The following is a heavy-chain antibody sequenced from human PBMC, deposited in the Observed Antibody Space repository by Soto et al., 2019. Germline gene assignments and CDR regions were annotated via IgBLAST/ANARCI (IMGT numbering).Heavy chain of an antibody. Sequence: QVQLVQSGAEVRKPGASVKVSCKTSGYTFTGYYVHWVRQAPGQGLEYMGWINPNTGGTKFAQKFQGRVTMTRDTSISTAYMELSWLVSDDTAVYFCARSLSTIAARPDYWGQGTLVIVSS. J-gene: IGHJ4*02. CDR3: ARSLSTIAARPDY. CDR2: INPNTGGT. V-gene: IGHV1-2*02. CDR1: GYTFTGYY. D-gene: IGHD6-6*01.